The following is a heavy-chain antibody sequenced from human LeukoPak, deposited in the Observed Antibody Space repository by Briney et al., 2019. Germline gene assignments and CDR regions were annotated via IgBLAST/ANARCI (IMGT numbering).Heavy chain of an antibody. CDR1: GFTFNTYA. J-gene: IGHJ4*02. CDR2: ISSNGDTT. Sequence: GGSLRLSCAASGFTFNTYAMHWVRQAPGKGLEYVSSISSNGDTTDYAKSVKGRFSISRDNSKNTLYLQMGSLTADDMAVYYCARSWGVGGTNEIDYWGQGALVTVSS. CDR3: ARSWGVGGTNEIDY. D-gene: IGHD3-16*01. V-gene: IGHV3-64*01.